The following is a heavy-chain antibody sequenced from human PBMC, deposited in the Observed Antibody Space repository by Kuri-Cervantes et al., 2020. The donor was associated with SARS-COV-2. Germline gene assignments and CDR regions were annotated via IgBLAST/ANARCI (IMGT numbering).Heavy chain of an antibody. D-gene: IGHD7-27*01. V-gene: IGHV3-30*03. J-gene: IGHJ4*02. CDR3: AGELGNYFDY. CDR1: GFTVSSYA. CDR2: ISYDGSNK. Sequence: GGSLRLSCAASGFTVSSYAMHWVRQAPGKGLEWVALISYDGSNKYYADSVKGRFTISRDNSKNTLYLQMNSLRAEDTAVYYCAGELGNYFDYWGQGTLVTVSS.